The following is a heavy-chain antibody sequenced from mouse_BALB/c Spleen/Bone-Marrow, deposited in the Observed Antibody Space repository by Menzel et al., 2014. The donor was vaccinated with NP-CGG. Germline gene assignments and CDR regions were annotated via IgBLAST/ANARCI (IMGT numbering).Heavy chain of an antibody. V-gene: IGHV1-31*01. D-gene: IGHD1-1*01. CDR2: INPYNGGT. J-gene: IGHJ1*01. CDR3: ASYYGSSWYFDV. CDR1: GYSFTGYT. Sequence: EVMLVESGPELVKPGASMKISCKTSGYSFTGYTMNWVKQSHGKNLEWIGLINPYNGGTSYNQKFKGKATLTVDKSSSTAYMELFSLTSEDSAVYYCASYYGSSWYFDVWGAGTTVTVSS.